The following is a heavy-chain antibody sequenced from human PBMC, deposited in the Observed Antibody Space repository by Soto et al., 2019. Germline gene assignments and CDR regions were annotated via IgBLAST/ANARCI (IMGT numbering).Heavy chain of an antibody. Sequence: QVQLQQWGAGLLKPSETLSLTCAVYGGSFSGYYWSWIRQPPGKGLEWIGEINHSGSTNYNPSLKSRVTISVDTSKNQFSLKLSSVTAADTAVYYCARVAWIQLWLLLGHDAFDIWGQGTMVTVSS. CDR2: INHSGST. CDR1: GGSFSGYY. CDR3: ARVAWIQLWLLLGHDAFDI. J-gene: IGHJ3*02. V-gene: IGHV4-34*01. D-gene: IGHD5-18*01.